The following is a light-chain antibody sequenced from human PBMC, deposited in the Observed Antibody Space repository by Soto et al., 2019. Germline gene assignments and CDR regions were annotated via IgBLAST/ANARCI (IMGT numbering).Light chain of an antibody. Sequence: AIQLTQSPSSLSASVGDRVTITCRASQGISSALAWYQQKPGKAPKLLIYDASSFESGVPSRFSGSGSGTDFTLTISSLQPEDFATYYCQQFNNYLALTFGGGTKVEIK. CDR3: QQFNNYLALT. CDR2: DAS. V-gene: IGKV1D-13*01. CDR1: QGISSA. J-gene: IGKJ4*01.